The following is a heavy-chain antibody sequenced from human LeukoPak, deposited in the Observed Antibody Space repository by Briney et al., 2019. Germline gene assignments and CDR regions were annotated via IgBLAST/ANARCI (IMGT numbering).Heavy chain of an antibody. CDR1: GYSFTTYA. CDR2: INVGNGNT. CDR3: ARVSGDYGRHSSWFDP. J-gene: IGHJ5*02. D-gene: IGHD4-17*01. Sequence: GASVKVSCKASGYSFTTYAMHWVRQAPEQRLEWMGWINVGNGNTKYSQEFQGRVTITRDTSTSTVYMELSSLRSEDTAVYYCARVSGDYGRHSSWFDPWGQGTLVTVSS. V-gene: IGHV1-3*03.